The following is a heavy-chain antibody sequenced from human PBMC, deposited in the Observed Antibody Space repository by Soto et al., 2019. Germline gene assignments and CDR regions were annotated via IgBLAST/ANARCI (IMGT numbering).Heavy chain of an antibody. CDR2: ISYDGSNK. CDR3: AKEYCSSTRCRNRGVDAFDI. V-gene: IGHV3-30*18. Sequence: QVQLVESGGGVVQPGRSLRLSCAASGFTFSSYGMHWVRQAPGKGLEWVAVISYDGSNKYYADSVKGRFTISRDNSKNTLYLQMNSLRAEDTAVYYCAKEYCSSTRCRNRGVDAFDIWGQGTLVTVSS. CDR1: GFTFSSYG. J-gene: IGHJ3*02. D-gene: IGHD2-2*01.